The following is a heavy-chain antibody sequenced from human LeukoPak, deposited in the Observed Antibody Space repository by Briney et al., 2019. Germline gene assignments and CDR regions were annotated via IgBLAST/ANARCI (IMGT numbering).Heavy chain of an antibody. D-gene: IGHD1-26*01. CDR3: AKDTSYYIY. CDR2: ISWNSGSI. CDR1: GFTFDDYA. J-gene: IGHJ4*02. V-gene: IGHV3-9*01. Sequence: QPGRSLRLSCAASGFTFDDYAMPWVRHAPGKGLEWVSGISWNSGSIGYADSVKGRFTISRDNAKNSLYLQMNSLRAEDTALYYCAKDTSYYIYWGQGTLVTVSS.